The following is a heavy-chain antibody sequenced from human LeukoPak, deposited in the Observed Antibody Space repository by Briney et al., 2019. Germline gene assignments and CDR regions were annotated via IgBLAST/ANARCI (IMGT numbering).Heavy chain of an antibody. D-gene: IGHD3-22*01. J-gene: IGHJ4*02. CDR2: IRSKTDGGTT. CDR1: GFTFKNAW. V-gene: IGHV3-15*07. Sequence: GGSLRLSCAASGFTFKNAWMNWVRQAPGKGLEWVGRIRSKTDGGTTDNAAPVKGRFTISRDDSKNTLYLQMNSLKTEDTAVYYCTIRYYDSSGFRDYWGQGTLVTVSS. CDR3: TIRYYDSSGFRDY.